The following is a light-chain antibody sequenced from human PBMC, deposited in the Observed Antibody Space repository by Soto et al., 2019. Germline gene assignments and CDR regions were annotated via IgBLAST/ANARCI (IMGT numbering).Light chain of an antibody. CDR3: QVWDSSSDPPYV. V-gene: IGLV3-21*04. CDR1: NIGSKS. J-gene: IGLJ1*01. Sequence: SYELTQPPSVSVAPGKTARITCGGNNIGSKSVHWYQQKPGQAPVLVIYYDSDRPSGIPERFSGSNSGNTATLTISSVEAGDEADYYCQVWDSSSDPPYVFGTGTKVTVL. CDR2: YDS.